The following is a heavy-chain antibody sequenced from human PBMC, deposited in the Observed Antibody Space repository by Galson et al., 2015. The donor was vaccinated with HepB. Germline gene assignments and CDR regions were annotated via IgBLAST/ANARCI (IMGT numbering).Heavy chain of an antibody. V-gene: IGHV1-18*01. CDR1: GYTFTSYG. J-gene: IGHJ3*02. D-gene: IGHD3-10*01. CDR2: ISAYNGNT. Sequence: SVKVSCKASGYTFTSYGISWVRQAPGQGLEWMGWISAYNGNTNYAQKLQGRVTMTTDTSTSTAYMELRSLRSDDTAVYYCARSKYYYGSGSVSDAFDIWGQGTMVTVSS. CDR3: ARSKYYYGSGSVSDAFDI.